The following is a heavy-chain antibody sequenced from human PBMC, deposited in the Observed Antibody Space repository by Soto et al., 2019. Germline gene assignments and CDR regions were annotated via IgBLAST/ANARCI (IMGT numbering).Heavy chain of an antibody. V-gene: IGHV1-46*01. Sequence: QVQLMQSGAEVKKPGASVKVSCKASGDTFTDYYIHWVRQAPGQGLEWMGTVNPSGGHTTYAQHFLGRVTMTRDTSTSTLYIELPSLTSDDTAIYYCARGGHVVVVTAALDYWGQGTLVTVSS. CDR1: GDTFTDYY. D-gene: IGHD2-21*02. CDR3: ARGGHVVVVTAALDY. CDR2: VNPSGGHT. J-gene: IGHJ4*02.